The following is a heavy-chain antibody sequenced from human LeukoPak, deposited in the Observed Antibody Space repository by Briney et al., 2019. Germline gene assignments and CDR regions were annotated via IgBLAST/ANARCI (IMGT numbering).Heavy chain of an antibody. V-gene: IGHV1-2*02. D-gene: IGHD5/OR15-5a*01. CDR3: ARDRAGSVRHFDY. CDR2: MNPNTGDT. J-gene: IGHJ4*02. CDR1: AYTFTGFY. Sequence: GASVKVSCKASAYTFTGFYIHWVRQAPGQGLEWMGWMNPNTGDTNYAQSFQGRVSMTGDTSITTVYMELNTLRSDDTAVYFCARDRAGSVRHFDYWGQGTLVTVSS.